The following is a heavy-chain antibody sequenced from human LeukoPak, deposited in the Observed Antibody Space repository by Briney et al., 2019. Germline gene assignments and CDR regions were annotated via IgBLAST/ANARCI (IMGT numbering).Heavy chain of an antibody. Sequence: RASVNLSCKASGGTFSSYAISWVRQAPGQGLEWMGRIIPILGIANYAQKFQGRVTITADKSTSTAYMELSSLRSEDTAVYYCARDQSPILRYFDWLYPGYFDYWGQGTLVTVYS. V-gene: IGHV1-69*04. CDR3: ARDQSPILRYFDWLYPGYFDY. CDR2: IIPILGIA. D-gene: IGHD3-9*01. CDR1: GGTFSSYA. J-gene: IGHJ4*02.